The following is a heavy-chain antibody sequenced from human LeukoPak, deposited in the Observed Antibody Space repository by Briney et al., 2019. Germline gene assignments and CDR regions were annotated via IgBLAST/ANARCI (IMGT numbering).Heavy chain of an antibody. V-gene: IGHV3-30*02. CDR3: AREYYYDRSGYYGWFDP. CDR1: GFTFSSYG. Sequence: GGSLRLSCAASGFTFSSYGMHWVRQAPGKGLEWVAFIRYDGSNKYYADSVKGRFTISRDNSKNTLYLQMNSLRAEDTAVYYCAREYYYDRSGYYGWFDPWGQGTLVTVSS. D-gene: IGHD3-22*01. CDR2: IRYDGSNK. J-gene: IGHJ5*02.